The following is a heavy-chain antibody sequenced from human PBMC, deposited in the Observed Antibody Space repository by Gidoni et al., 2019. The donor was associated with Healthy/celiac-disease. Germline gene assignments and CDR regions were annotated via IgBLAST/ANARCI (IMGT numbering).Heavy chain of an antibody. J-gene: IGHJ3*02. CDR3: VTYDSSSYGAFDI. CDR2: ISGSGGST. V-gene: IGHV3-23*01. Sequence: EVQLLESGGGLVQPGGSLRHACAASGLTFSSYAMSWVRQAPGKGLGWVSAISGSGGSTYYADSVKGRFTISRDNSKNTLYLQMNSLRAEDTAVYYCVTYDSSSYGAFDIWGQGTMVTVSS. CDR1: GLTFSSYA. D-gene: IGHD3-22*01.